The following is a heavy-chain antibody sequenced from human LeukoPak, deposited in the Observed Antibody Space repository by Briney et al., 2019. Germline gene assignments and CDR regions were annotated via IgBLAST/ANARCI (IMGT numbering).Heavy chain of an antibody. J-gene: IGHJ6*02. Sequence: PGGSLRLSCAASGFTFSGSAMHWVRQASGKGLEWVGRIRSKANNYATAYAASVNGRFTISRDDLKNTAYLQMNSLKTEDTAVYYCTRHRSDYYDSTGNYGMDVWGQGTTVTVSS. CDR3: TRHRSDYYDSTGNYGMDV. CDR1: GFTFSGSA. CDR2: IRSKANNYAT. D-gene: IGHD3-22*01. V-gene: IGHV3-73*01.